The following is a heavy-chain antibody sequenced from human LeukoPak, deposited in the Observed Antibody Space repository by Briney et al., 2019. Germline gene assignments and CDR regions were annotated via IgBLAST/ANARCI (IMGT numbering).Heavy chain of an antibody. V-gene: IGHV3-21*04. D-gene: IGHD6-6*01. CDR1: GFTFSDYS. J-gene: IGHJ4*02. CDR3: AKALQPLIAARPIDY. CDR2: ISTTSTYT. Sequence: GGSLRLSCAASGFTFSDYSMNWVRQAPGKGLEWVSSISTTSTYTYYADSVKGRFTISRDNAKNSLYLQMNSLRAEDTALYYCAKALQPLIAARPIDYWGQGTLVTVSS.